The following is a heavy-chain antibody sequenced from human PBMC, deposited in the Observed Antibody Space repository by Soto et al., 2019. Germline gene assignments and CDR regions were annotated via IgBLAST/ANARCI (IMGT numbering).Heavy chain of an antibody. D-gene: IGHD1-26*01. CDR2: ISWNSGSI. CDR3: AKGGTYGNSGNWFDP. J-gene: IGHJ5*02. V-gene: IGHV3-9*01. CDR1: GFTFDDYS. Sequence: SLRLSCVASGFTFDDYSMHWVRQAPGKGLEWVSSISWNSGSIIYADSVEGRFTISRDSAKNSLCLQMNSLRVEDTAFYYCAKGGTYGNSGNWFDPWGQGTLVTVSS.